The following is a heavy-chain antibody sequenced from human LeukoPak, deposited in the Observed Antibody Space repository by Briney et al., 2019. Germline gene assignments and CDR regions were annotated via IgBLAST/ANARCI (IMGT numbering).Heavy chain of an antibody. CDR1: GFTFSNYN. Sequence: GGSLRLSCADSGFTFSNYNMNWVRQAPGKAMEWVSSITSSGTYTFYADSVKGRFTISRDNAKNPLYLQMDSLGPEDTAVYYCARDPYSGNYGTYYYYYMDVWGKGTTVTISS. D-gene: IGHD1-26*01. CDR3: ARDPYSGNYGTYYYYYMDV. J-gene: IGHJ6*03. CDR2: ITSSGTYT. V-gene: IGHV3-21*01.